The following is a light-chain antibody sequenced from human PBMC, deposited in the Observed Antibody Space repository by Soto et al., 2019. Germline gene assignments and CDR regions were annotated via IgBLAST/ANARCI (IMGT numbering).Light chain of an antibody. Sequence: DVVMTQTPLSLSVAPGQPASISCKSSQSLLHITGETFLSWYLQKPGQSPQLLIYEVSTRVSGVPDRFSGSGSGTDFTLEISRVETDEVGIYYCKQNTQLPPTFGQGTRLEIK. V-gene: IGKV2D-29*02. CDR1: QSLLHITGETF. CDR3: KQNTQLPPT. CDR2: EVS. J-gene: IGKJ5*01.